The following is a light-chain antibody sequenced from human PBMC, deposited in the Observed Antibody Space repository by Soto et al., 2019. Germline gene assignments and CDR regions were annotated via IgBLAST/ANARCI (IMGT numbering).Light chain of an antibody. CDR1: SSNIGAGYD. J-gene: IGLJ3*02. V-gene: IGLV1-40*01. CDR2: ANS. CDR3: QSYDTSLSGPWV. Sequence: QSVLTQPPSVSGAPGQRVTISCTGSSSNIGAGYDVHWYQQLPGTAPKLLIYANSNRPSGVPDRFSGSKSGTSASLAITGLQAEDVADYYCQSYDTSLSGPWVFGGGTQLTVL.